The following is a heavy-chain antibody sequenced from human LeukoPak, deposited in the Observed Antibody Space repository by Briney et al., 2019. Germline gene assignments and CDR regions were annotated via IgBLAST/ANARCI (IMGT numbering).Heavy chain of an antibody. J-gene: IGHJ4*02. CDR3: ARAAAAGKGSFDY. D-gene: IGHD6-13*01. CDR1: GGSISSYY. CDR2: IYYSGST. Sequence: SETLSLTCTVSGGSISSYYWSWTRQPPGKGLEWIGYIYYSGSTNYNPSLKSRVTISVDTSKNQFSLKLSSVTAADTAVYYCARAAAAGKGSFDYWGQGTLVTVSS. V-gene: IGHV4-59*01.